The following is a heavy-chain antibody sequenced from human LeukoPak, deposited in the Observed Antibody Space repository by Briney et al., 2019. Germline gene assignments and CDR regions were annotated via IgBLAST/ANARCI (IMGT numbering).Heavy chain of an antibody. CDR3: ARDPAAAPYYDY. V-gene: IGHV3-7*01. CDR2: INQDGSAR. D-gene: IGHD2-15*01. J-gene: IGHJ4*02. CDR1: GFTFSSFW. Sequence: GGSLRLSCAASGFTFSSFWMNWVRQAPGKGLEWVANINQDGSARHYVDSVKGRFTISRDNAKNSLYLQMNSLRAEDTALYYCARDPAAAPYYDYWGQGNLVTVSS.